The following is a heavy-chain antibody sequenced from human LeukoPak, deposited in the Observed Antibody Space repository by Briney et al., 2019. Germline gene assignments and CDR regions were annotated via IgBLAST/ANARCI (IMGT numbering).Heavy chain of an antibody. CDR1: GFTCRKYW. CDR2: INPDDGST. Sequence: GGSLRLSCAASGFTCRKYWLHWVRQAPGKGLVWVSRINPDDGSTSYADSVKGRFTISRDNAKSTLYLQMNSLRAEDTAVYYCLTIVETDLDAFDIWGQGTKVTVSS. CDR3: LTIVETDLDAFDI. D-gene: IGHD2-21*01. V-gene: IGHV3-74*01. J-gene: IGHJ3*02.